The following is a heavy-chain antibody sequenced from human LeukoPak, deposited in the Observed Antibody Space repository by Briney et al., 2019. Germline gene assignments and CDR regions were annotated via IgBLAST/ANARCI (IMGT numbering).Heavy chain of an antibody. V-gene: IGHV3-30*18. CDR2: ISYDRSNK. D-gene: IGHD6-19*01. CDR3: AKESYSSGWYEFDY. J-gene: IGHJ4*02. CDR1: GFTFCSFG. Sequence: PGGSLRLSCAASGFTFCSFGMHWLRQAPGKGREWGAVISYDRSNKYYADSGKGRFTISRDNSKNTLYLQMNSLRAEDTAVYYCAKESYSSGWYEFDYWGQGTLVTVSS.